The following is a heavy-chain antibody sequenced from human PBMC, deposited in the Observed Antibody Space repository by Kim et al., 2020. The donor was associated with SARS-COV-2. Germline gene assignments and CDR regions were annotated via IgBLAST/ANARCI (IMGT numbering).Heavy chain of an antibody. Sequence: GGSLRLSCAASGFTFSSYGMHWVRQAPGKGLEWVAVISYDGSNKYYTDSVKGRFTISRDNSKNTLYLQMNSLRAEDTAVYYCAKDLVRFGELFADYFDYWGQGTLVTVSS. V-gene: IGHV3-30*18. D-gene: IGHD3-10*01. CDR3: AKDLVRFGELFADYFDY. CDR2: ISYDGSNK. J-gene: IGHJ4*02. CDR1: GFTFSSYG.